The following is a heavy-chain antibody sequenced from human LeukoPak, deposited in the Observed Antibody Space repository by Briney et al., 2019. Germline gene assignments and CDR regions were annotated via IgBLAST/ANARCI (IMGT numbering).Heavy chain of an antibody. Sequence: PSETLSLTCTVSGGSISSYYWSWIRQPPGKGLEWIGYIYYSGSTNYNPSLKSRVTISVDTSKNQFSLKLSSVTAADTAVYYCARVFPSSGWFDTWGHGEPVTVSS. CDR1: GGSISSYY. J-gene: IGHJ5*01. V-gene: IGHV4-59*01. CDR2: IYYSGST. CDR3: ARVFPSSGWFDT. D-gene: IGHD2-2*01.